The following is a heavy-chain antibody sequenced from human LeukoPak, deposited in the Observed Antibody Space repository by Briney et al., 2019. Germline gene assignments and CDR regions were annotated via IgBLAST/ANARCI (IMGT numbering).Heavy chain of an antibody. CDR3: ASGRPLGFDY. D-gene: IGHD1-26*01. CDR1: GDSISSYY. CDR2: IYYSGTT. J-gene: IGHJ4*02. Sequence: SESMSLTCTVSGDSISSYYWTWTRQPPGKGLEWIGYIYYSGTTNYNPSLKSRVTISVDTSMNQFSLKLSSVTAADTAVYYCASGRPLGFDYWGQGTLVTVSS. V-gene: IGHV4-59*01.